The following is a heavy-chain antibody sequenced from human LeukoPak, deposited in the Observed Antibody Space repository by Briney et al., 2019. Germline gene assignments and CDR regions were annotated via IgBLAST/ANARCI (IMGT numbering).Heavy chain of an antibody. Sequence: PGGSPRLSCAASGFTFSSYAMSWVRQAPGKGLEWVSAISGSGGSTYYADSVKGRFTISRDNSKNTLYLQMNSLRVEDTAVYYCARDPQLLWFGEYFGHFDYWGQGTLVTVSS. J-gene: IGHJ4*02. D-gene: IGHD3-10*01. V-gene: IGHV3-23*01. CDR1: GFTFSSYA. CDR2: ISGSGGST. CDR3: ARDPQLLWFGEYFGHFDY.